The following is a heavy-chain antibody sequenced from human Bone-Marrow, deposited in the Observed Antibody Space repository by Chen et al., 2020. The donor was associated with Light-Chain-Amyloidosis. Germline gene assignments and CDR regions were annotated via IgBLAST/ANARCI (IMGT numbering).Heavy chain of an antibody. CDR3: ASDGGLVVVEAAV. D-gene: IGHD2-21*01. V-gene: IGHV3-15*01. Sequence: EVRLVESGGGVVQPGGSLRLSCEASGFSFSNAWVTWVRQAPGKGMGGLGRIKGGRGGGTTAVAGRVQGRCGISRDQTRNTVYLQMSSLKSDDTAIYYCASDGGLVVVEAAVWGQGTQVTVSS. CDR1: GFSFSNAW. CDR2: IKGGRGGGTT. J-gene: IGHJ4*02.